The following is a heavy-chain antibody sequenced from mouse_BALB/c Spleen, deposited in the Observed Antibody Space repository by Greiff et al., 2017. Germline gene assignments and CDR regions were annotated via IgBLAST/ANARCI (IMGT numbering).Heavy chain of an antibody. V-gene: IGHV2-9*02. CDR3: ARDPHGGYYFDY. Sequence: VMLVESGPGLVAPSQSLSITCTVSGFSLTSYGVHWVRQPPGKGLEWLGVIWAGGSTNYNSALMSRLSISKDNSKSQVFLKMNSLQTDDTAMYYCARDPHGGYYFDYWGQGTTLTVSS. J-gene: IGHJ2*01. CDR2: IWAGGST. CDR1: GFSLTSYG.